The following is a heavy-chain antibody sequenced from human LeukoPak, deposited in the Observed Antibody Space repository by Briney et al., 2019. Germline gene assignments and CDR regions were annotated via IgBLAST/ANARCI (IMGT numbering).Heavy chain of an antibody. CDR1: GFTFSGYA. D-gene: IGHD3-22*01. CDR2: ISGSGGST. J-gene: IGHJ4*02. V-gene: IGHV3-23*01. Sequence: PGGSLRLSCAASGFTFSGYAMTWVRQAPGKGLEWVSAISGSGGSTYYADSVKGRFTISRDNSKNTLYLQMNSLRAEDTAVYYCAKVPRYYYDSSGYYFDYWGQGTLVTVSS. CDR3: AKVPRYYYDSSGYYFDY.